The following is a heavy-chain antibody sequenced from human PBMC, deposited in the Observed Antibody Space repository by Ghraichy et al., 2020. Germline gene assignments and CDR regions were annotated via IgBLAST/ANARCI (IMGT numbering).Heavy chain of an antibody. CDR3: AKHLRDLYFFYDYGMDV. V-gene: IGHV3-30*18. CDR1: GFNFRTYG. D-gene: IGHD2-8*01. CDR2: ISNDGRKE. J-gene: IGHJ6*02. Sequence: GESLNISCAVYGFNFRTYGIHWVRQAPGKGLEWVAVISNDGRKEYYADSVKGRFTISRDNSKNTLYLQMNSVRVEDTAVYYCAKHLRDLYFFYDYGMDVWGQGTTVTVSS.